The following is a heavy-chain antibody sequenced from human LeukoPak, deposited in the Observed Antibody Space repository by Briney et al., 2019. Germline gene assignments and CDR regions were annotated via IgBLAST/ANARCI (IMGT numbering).Heavy chain of an antibody. Sequence: PSETLSLTCAVYGGSFSGYYWSWIRQPPGKGLEWIGEINHSGSTNYNPFLKSRVTISVDTSKNQFSLKLSSVTAADTAVYYCARGVEAAAVDYYYYMDVWGKGTTVTVSS. J-gene: IGHJ6*03. CDR1: GGSFSGYY. D-gene: IGHD6-13*01. CDR2: INHSGST. CDR3: ARGVEAAAVDYYYYMDV. V-gene: IGHV4-34*01.